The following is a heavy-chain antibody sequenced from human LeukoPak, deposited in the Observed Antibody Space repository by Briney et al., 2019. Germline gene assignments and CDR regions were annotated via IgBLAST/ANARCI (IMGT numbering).Heavy chain of an antibody. V-gene: IGHV3-23*01. CDR3: AKSPQYQLLETDY. J-gene: IGHJ4*02. CDR1: GFTFSSYA. D-gene: IGHD2-2*01. Sequence: GGSLRLSSAASGFTFSSYAMSWVRQAPGKGLEWVSAISGSGGSTYYADSVKGRFTISRDNSKNTLYLQMNSLRAEDTAVYYCAKSPQYQLLETDYWGQGTLVTVSS. CDR2: ISGSGGST.